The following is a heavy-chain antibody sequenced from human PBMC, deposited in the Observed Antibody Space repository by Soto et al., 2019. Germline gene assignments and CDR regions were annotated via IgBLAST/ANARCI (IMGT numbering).Heavy chain of an antibody. CDR3: ARCSRVVEAAPGFDP. Sequence: KTSETLSLTCTVSGGSISSGGYYWSWIRQHPGKGLEWIGYIYYSGTTYYNPSLKSRVTISVDTSKNQFSLNLSSVRAADTALYYCARCSRVVEAAPGFDPWGRGTLVTVSS. CDR2: IYYSGTT. D-gene: IGHD2-15*01. V-gene: IGHV4-31*03. CDR1: GGSISSGGYY. J-gene: IGHJ5*02.